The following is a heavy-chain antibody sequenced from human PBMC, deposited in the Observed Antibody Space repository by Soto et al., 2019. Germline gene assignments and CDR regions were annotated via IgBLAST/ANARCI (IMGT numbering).Heavy chain of an antibody. CDR1: GYTFTSYD. J-gene: IGHJ6*03. CDR3: ASRSYDFWSGYRPHYYYYYYMDV. CDR2: MNPNSGNT. D-gene: IGHD3-3*01. V-gene: IGHV1-8*01. Sequence: GASVKVSCKASGYTFTSYDINWVRQATGQGLEWMGWMNPNSGNTGYAQKFQGRVTMTRNTSISTAYMELSSLRSEDTAVYYCASRSYDFWSGYRPHYYYYYYMDVWGKGTTVTVSS.